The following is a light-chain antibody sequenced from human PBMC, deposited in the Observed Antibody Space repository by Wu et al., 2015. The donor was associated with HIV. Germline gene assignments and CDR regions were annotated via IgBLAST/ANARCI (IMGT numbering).Light chain of an antibody. V-gene: IGKV3-20*01. J-gene: IGKJ2*01. Sequence: EVVLTQSPGTLSLSPGEGAILSCRASQSVTSSYLAWYQQKPGQAPRLLIYGTSTRATGIPDRFSGSGSGTDFTLTISRLESEDFAVYYCQHYDTSPMYTFGQGTKLEIK. CDR2: GTS. CDR3: QHYDTSPMYT. CDR1: QSVTSSY.